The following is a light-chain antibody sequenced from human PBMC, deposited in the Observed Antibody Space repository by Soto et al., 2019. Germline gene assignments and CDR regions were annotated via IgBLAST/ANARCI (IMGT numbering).Light chain of an antibody. CDR1: QSVGIY. J-gene: IGKJ4*01. CDR3: QQRAIWPPLT. Sequence: VLTQSPVTLSLSPGETATLFCKASQSVGIYLGWFQQKPGQAPRVLIYDATNRAGGVPDRFIGSGSGTDFTLTISSLEAEDSAVYYCQQRAIWPPLTFGGGTKLEIK. V-gene: IGKV3-11*01. CDR2: DAT.